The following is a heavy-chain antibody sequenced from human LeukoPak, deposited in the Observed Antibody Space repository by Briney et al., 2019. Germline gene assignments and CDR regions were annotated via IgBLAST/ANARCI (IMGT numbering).Heavy chain of an antibody. V-gene: IGHV1-69*13. CDR3: ARGRYYGSGSYPLYYYYYYYIDV. CDR2: IIPIFGTA. Sequence: ASVKVSCKASGGTFSSYAISWVRQAPGQGLEWMGGIIPIFGTANYAQKFQGRVTITADESTSTAYMELSSLRSGDTAVYYCARGRYYGSGSYPLYYYYYYYIDVWGKGTTVTISS. D-gene: IGHD3-10*01. J-gene: IGHJ6*03. CDR1: GGTFSSYA.